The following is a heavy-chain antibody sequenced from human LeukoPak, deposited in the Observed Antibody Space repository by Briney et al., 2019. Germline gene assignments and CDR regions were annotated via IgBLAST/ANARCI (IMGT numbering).Heavy chain of an antibody. CDR1: GGSISSSSYY. CDR3: ARRSGVYDSSGYYYPYYYYYMDV. V-gene: IGHV4-39*01. CDR2: IYYSGST. D-gene: IGHD3-22*01. Sequence: SGTLSLTCTVSGGSISSSSYYWGWIRQPPGKGLEWIGSIYYSGSTYYNPSLKSRVTISVDTSKNQFSLKLSSVTAADTAVYYCARRSGVYDSSGYYYPYYYYYMDVWGKGTTVTVSS. J-gene: IGHJ6*03.